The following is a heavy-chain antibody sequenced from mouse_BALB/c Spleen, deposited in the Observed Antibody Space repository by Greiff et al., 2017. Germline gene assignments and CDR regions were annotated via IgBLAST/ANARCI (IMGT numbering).Heavy chain of an antibody. CDR1: GFTFSSYG. CDR3: ARQHYDSNDYAMDY. CDR2: ISSGGSYT. V-gene: IGHV5-6*01. J-gene: IGHJ4*01. D-gene: IGHD2-4*01. Sequence: VQLKESGGDLVKPGGSLKLSCAASGFTFSSYGMSWVRQTPDKRLEWVATISSGGSYTYYPDSVKGRFTISRDNAKNTLYLQMSSLKSEDTAMYYCARQHYDSNDYAMDYWGQGTSVTVSS.